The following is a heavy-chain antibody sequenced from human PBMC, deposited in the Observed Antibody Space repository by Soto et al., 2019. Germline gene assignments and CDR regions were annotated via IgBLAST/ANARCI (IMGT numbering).Heavy chain of an antibody. D-gene: IGHD3-16*01. J-gene: IGHJ6*02. CDR3: ARGNMITFRDVIGMDV. CDR1: GGSISSGGYY. V-gene: IGHV4-31*03. Sequence: SETLSLTCTVSGGSISSGGYYWSWIRQHPGKGLEWIGYIYYSGSTYYNPSLKSRVTVSVNTSKNQFSLKLSSVTAADTAVYYCARGNMITFRDVIGMDVWGQGTTVTVSS. CDR2: IYYSGST.